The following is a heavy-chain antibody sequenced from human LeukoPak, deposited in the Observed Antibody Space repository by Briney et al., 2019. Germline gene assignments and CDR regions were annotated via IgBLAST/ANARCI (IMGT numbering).Heavy chain of an antibody. CDR2: IYTSDNT. V-gene: IGHV4-4*09. J-gene: IGHJ4*02. D-gene: IGHD3-16*02. Sequence: PSETLSLTCTVSGGSISGYYWSWIRQPPGKGLEWIGYIYTSDNTNYNPPLKSRVTISVDTSKNQLSLKLSSVTAADTAVYYCARSRGYLSDYWGQGTLVTVSS. CDR3: ARSRGYLSDY. CDR1: GGSISGYY.